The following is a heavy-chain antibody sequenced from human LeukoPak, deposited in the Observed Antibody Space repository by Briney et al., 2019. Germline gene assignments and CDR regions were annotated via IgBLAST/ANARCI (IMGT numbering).Heavy chain of an antibody. D-gene: IGHD1-20*01. CDR1: GGSFSGYY. Sequence: SETLSLTCAVYGGSFSGYYWSWIRQPPGKWLEWIGEINHSGSTNYNPSLKSRVTISVDTSKNQFSLKLSSVTAADTAVYYCARGQSRYNWNRTGRSYSYYMDVWDKGTTVTVSS. CDR2: INHSGST. J-gene: IGHJ6*03. CDR3: ARGQSRYNWNRTGRSYSYYMDV. V-gene: IGHV4-34*01.